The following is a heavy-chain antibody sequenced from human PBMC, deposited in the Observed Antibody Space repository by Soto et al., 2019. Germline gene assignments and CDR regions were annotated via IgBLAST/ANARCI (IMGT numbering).Heavy chain of an antibody. CDR1: GFMFKNYA. CDR3: AKADTGDCGRDCCSGYFDY. J-gene: IGHJ4*02. Sequence: QVQLVESGGGVVQPGRSLRLSCVASGFMFKNYAMHWVRQAPGKGLEWVACTSDDETNKKYGDSVRGRFTISRDNSKNTLYLQTNTLRHEDTATYYCAKADTGDCGRDCCSGYFDYWGQGTLVTVSS. D-gene: IGHD2-21*02. V-gene: IGHV3-30*18. CDR2: TSDDETNK.